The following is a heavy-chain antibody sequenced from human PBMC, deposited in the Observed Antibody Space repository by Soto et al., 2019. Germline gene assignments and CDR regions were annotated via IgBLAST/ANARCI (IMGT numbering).Heavy chain of an antibody. CDR1: GFTFSSYG. V-gene: IGHV3-23*01. J-gene: IGHJ6*02. CDR2: ISGSGGSS. Sequence: QTGGSLRLSCAASGFTFSSYGMHWVRQAPGKGLDWVSVISGSGGSSYYAASVQGRFTISRDNSKNTVYLQMNSLRAEDTAVYYCARDKMRGMDVWGQGTTVTVSS. CDR3: ARDKMRGMDV.